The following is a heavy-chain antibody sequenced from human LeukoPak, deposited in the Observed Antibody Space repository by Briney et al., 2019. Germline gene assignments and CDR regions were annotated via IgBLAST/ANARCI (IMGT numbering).Heavy chain of an antibody. CDR3: ARDHSSGDCGGDCYTYNWFDP. J-gene: IGHJ5*02. CDR2: INPNSCGT. Sequence: ASVKVSCKASGYTFTGYYMHWVRQAPGQGLEWMGWINPNSCGTNYAQKFQGRVTMTRDTSISTAYMELSRLRSDDTAVYYCARDHSSGDCGGDCYTYNWFDPWGQGTLVTVSS. D-gene: IGHD2-21*01. V-gene: IGHV1-2*02. CDR1: GYTFTGYY.